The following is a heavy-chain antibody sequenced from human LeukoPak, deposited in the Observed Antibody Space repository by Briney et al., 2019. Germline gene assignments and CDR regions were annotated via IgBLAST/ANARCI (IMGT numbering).Heavy chain of an antibody. CDR2: ISAYNGNT. J-gene: IGHJ4*02. CDR3: ARGCSSTSCPLPFDY. CDR1: GYTFTSYG. V-gene: IGHV1-18*01. Sequence: ASVKVSCKASGYTFTSYGISWVRQAPGQGLEWMGWISAYNGNTNYAQKLQGRVTKTTDTSTSTAYMELRSLRSDDTAVYYCARGCSSTSCPLPFDYWGQGTLVTVSS. D-gene: IGHD2-2*01.